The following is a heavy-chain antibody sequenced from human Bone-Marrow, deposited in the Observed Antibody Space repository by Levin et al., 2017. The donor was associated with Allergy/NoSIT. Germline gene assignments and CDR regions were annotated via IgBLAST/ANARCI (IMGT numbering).Heavy chain of an antibody. J-gene: IGHJ4*02. V-gene: IGHV4-39*01. Sequence: SQTLSLTCTVSGGSISSSSYYWGWIRQPPGKGLEWIGSIYYSGSTYYNPSLKSRVTISVDTSKNQFSLKLSSVTAADTAVYYCATHTYSSSWYWSGKERYFDYWGQGTLVTVSS. D-gene: IGHD6-13*01. CDR3: ATHTYSSSWYWSGKERYFDY. CDR1: GGSISSSSYY. CDR2: IYYSGST.